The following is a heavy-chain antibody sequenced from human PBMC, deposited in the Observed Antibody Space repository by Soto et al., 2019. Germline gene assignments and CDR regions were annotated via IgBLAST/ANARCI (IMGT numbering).Heavy chain of an antibody. J-gene: IGHJ2*01. D-gene: IGHD2-21*02. CDR3: ARASVVVTAITVYWYFDL. CDR1: GGAISSGGYS. CDR2: IYHSGST. Sequence: SETLSLTCAVSGGAISSGGYSWSWIRQPPGKGLEWIGYIYHSGSTYYNPSLKSRVTISVDRSKNQFSLKLSSVTAADTAVYYCARASVVVTAITVYWYFDLWGRGTLVTVSS. V-gene: IGHV4-30-2*01.